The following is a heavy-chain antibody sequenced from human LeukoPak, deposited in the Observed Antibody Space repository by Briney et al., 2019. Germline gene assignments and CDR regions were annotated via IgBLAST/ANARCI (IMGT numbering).Heavy chain of an antibody. J-gene: IGHJ4*02. D-gene: IGHD4-23*01. V-gene: IGHV1-69*04. CDR2: IIPILGIA. CDR1: GGTFSSYA. CDR3: ARSKSGGNSAVDY. Sequence: SVKVSCKASGGTFSSYAISWVRQALGQGLEWMGRIIPILGIANYAQKFQGRVTITADKSTSTAYMELSSLRSEDTAVYYCARSKSGGNSAVDYWGQGTLVTVSS.